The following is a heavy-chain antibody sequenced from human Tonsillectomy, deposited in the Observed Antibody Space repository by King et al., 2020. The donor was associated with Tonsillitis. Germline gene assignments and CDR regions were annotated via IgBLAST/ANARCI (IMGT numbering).Heavy chain of an antibody. CDR1: GYTFTDYY. CDR3: VRRYFDY. V-gene: IGHV1-2*02. CDR2: INPKTGSA. J-gene: IGHJ4*02. Sequence: QLVQYGAEVKKPGASVRVSCKASGYTFTDYYIHWVRQAPGQGLEWMGWINPKTGSANYAQKFQGRVTMTRDTSNSTAYMELSSLRSDDTAVFYCVRRYFDYWGQGIPVTVSS.